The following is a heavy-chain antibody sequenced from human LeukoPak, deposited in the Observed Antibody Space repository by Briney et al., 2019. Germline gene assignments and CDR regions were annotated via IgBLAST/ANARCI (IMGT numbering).Heavy chain of an antibody. CDR3: AREKFRRGRADAYSSSSFSFDY. J-gene: IGHJ4*02. V-gene: IGHV3-7*01. CDR1: GFTFSSYW. Sequence: GGSLRLSCAASGFTFSSYWMSWVRQAPGKGLEWVANIKQDGSEKYYVDSVKGRFTISRDNAKNSLYLQMNSLRAEDTAVYYCAREKFRRGRADAYSSSSFSFDYWGQGTLVTVSS. D-gene: IGHD6-13*01. CDR2: IKQDGSEK.